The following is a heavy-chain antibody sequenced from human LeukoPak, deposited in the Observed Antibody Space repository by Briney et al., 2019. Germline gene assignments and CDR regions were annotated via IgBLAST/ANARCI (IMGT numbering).Heavy chain of an antibody. CDR2: ISYDGRIK. Sequence: GRSLRLSCAASGFAFSSYAIHWVRQAPGKGLEWVSFISYDGRIKYYADSVKGRLTISRDNSKNTLSLQMNSLRAEDTAVYYCAKDQHDFWSGNPLTWGQGTLVAVSS. V-gene: IGHV3-30-3*01. J-gene: IGHJ5*02. D-gene: IGHD3-3*01. CDR3: AKDQHDFWSGNPLT. CDR1: GFAFSSYA.